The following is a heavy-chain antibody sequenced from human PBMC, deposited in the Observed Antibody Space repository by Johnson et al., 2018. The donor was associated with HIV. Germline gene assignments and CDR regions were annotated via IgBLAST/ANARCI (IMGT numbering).Heavy chain of an antibody. Sequence: VQLVESGGGLVKPGESLRLSCAASGFTFDDYGMNWVRQAPGKWLEWISYISSSGSTIYYADSVKGRFTISRDNSKNTLYLQMNSLRAEDTAVYYCAKDPPPNYNFWSGYPRSDAFDIWGQGTMVTVSS. D-gene: IGHD3-3*01. CDR3: AKDPPPNYNFWSGYPRSDAFDI. CDR2: ISSSGSTI. J-gene: IGHJ3*02. V-gene: IGHV3-48*01. CDR1: GFTFDDYG.